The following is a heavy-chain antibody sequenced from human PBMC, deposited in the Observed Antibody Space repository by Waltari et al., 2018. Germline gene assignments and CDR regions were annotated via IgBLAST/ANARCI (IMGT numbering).Heavy chain of an antibody. V-gene: IGHV4-59*08. CDR1: GGSINIYD. Sequence: QVQLQESGPGLVKPSETLSLTCTVSGGSINIYDWSWIRQPPGKGLEWIGYEYYTGNTTYNPSLESRVTLSADTSKNQVSLRLRSVSAADTAVYYGARGMSSVWYGPFDYWGQGTLVTVSS. D-gene: IGHD6-19*01. CDR2: EYYTGNT. CDR3: ARGMSSVWYGPFDY. J-gene: IGHJ4*02.